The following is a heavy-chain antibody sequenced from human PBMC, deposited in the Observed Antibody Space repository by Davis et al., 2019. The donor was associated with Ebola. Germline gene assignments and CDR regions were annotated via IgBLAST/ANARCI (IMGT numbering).Heavy chain of an antibody. CDR3: ARIQGGDDAFDN. V-gene: IGHV4-61*01. CDR1: GGSVSSASHY. J-gene: IGHJ3*02. CDR2: MYYSGSP. Sequence: MPSETLSLTCALSGGSVSSASHYWSWIRQPPGKGLEWIGYMYYSGSPNYNPSLNSRVTISVDTSKNQFPLKLTSVTAADTAVYYCARIQGGDDAFDNWGQGTMVSVPS. D-gene: IGHD3-16*01.